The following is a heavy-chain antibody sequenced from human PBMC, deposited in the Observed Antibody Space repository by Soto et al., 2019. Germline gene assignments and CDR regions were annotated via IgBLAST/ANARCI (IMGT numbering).Heavy chain of an antibody. CDR2: VSHRGTA. CDR3: ARIHWSQSSLDY. V-gene: IGHV4-30-2*01. J-gene: IGHJ4*02. CDR1: GGSIDSTDYS. Sequence: KTSETLSLTCAVSGGSIDSTDYSLTWIRQPPGKGLEWIGYVSHRGTAYSIPSLNGRLTLSMDSCQTQFSLKLTSVTAADSAVYYCARIHWSQSSLDYWGRGILVTVSS. D-gene: IGHD6-19*01.